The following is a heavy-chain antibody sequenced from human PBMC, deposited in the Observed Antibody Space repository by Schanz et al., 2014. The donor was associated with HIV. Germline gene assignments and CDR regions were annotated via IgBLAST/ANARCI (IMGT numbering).Heavy chain of an antibody. D-gene: IGHD4-17*01. J-gene: IGHJ4*02. CDR1: GFTFSSFG. CDR3: AKVTPLRCLDY. V-gene: IGHV3-33*06. CDR2: SWYDGNTE. Sequence: QVQVVESGGGVVRPGRSLRLSCAASGFTFSSFGMHWVRQAPGKGLEWVAASWYDGNTEYYADSVKGRFTISRDNSKKTLYLQMNSLRGEDSAVYYCAKVTPLRCLDYWGQGTLVTVSS.